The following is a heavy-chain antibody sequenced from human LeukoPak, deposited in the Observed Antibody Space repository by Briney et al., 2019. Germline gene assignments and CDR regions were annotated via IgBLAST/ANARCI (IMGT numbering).Heavy chain of an antibody. D-gene: IGHD3-22*01. CDR1: GFTFSSYA. CDR3: AKGPAFYYDSSGSYFDF. Sequence: PGGSLGLSCAASGFTFSSYAMSWVRQAPGKGLEWVSASSGSGGSTFYADSVKGRSTISRDNSKNTLYLQMNSLRAEDTAVYYCAKGPAFYYDSSGSYFDFWGQGTLVTVSS. J-gene: IGHJ4*02. V-gene: IGHV3-23*01. CDR2: SSGSGGST.